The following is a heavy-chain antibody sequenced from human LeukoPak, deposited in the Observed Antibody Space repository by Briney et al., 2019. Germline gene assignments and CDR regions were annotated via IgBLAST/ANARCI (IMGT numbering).Heavy chain of an antibody. CDR2: INSDGSST. CDR1: GFTLSSYW. D-gene: IGHD3-10*01. CDR3: ARESFGELLYDAFHI. V-gene: IGHV3-74*01. Sequence: GGSLRLSCAVSGFTLSSYWMHWVRQAPGKGLVWVSRINSDGSSTGYADSVKGRFTISRDNAKNSLYLQMNSLRAEDTAVYYCARESFGELLYDAFHIWGQGTKVTVSS. J-gene: IGHJ3*02.